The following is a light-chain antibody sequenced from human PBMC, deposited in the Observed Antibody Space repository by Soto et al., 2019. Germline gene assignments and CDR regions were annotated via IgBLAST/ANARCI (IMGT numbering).Light chain of an antibody. CDR2: GGS. V-gene: IGKV1-12*02. J-gene: IGKJ4*02. CDR1: QHINIY. Sequence: DIQMTQSPSSVSASVEDRVTITCRASQHINIYLTWYQKRPGKAPKLLIYGGSTLQPGVPSRFSGSGSGTEFTLTISSLQPEDFATYHCLQTSSFPFTFGGGTKVEIK. CDR3: LQTSSFPFT.